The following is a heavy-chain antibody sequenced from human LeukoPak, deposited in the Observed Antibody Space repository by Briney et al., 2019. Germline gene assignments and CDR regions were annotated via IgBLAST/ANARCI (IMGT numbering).Heavy chain of an antibody. CDR3: VKDRGRYYYDRGNYYFDY. V-gene: IGHV3-66*01. Sequence: GGSLRLSCAASGFTVSSNFMSWVRQAPGKGLEWVSVIYSGGSTYYADSVKGRFTIPRDNSKNTLYLQMSSLRAEDTAVYYCVKDRGRYYYDRGNYYFDYWGQGTLVTVSS. CDR2: IYSGGST. D-gene: IGHD3-22*01. CDR1: GFTVSSNF. J-gene: IGHJ4*02.